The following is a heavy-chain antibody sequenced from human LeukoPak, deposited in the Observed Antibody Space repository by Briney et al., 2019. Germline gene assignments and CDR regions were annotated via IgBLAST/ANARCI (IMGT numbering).Heavy chain of an antibody. CDR1: GFTFSSYS. Sequence: GGSLRLSCAASGFTFSSYSMNWVRQAPGKGLEWVSSISTSGSYIYYADSVKGRFTISRDNAKNSLYLQMNSLRAEDTAVYYCARVATVAGEAFDIWGQGTMVTVSS. CDR2: ISTSGSYI. V-gene: IGHV3-21*01. D-gene: IGHD6-19*01. J-gene: IGHJ3*02. CDR3: ARVATVAGEAFDI.